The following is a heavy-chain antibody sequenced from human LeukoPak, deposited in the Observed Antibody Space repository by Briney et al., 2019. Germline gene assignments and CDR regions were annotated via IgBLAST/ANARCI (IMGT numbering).Heavy chain of an antibody. J-gene: IGHJ4*02. CDR1: GFTFSSYN. CDR2: ISSSSSYI. D-gene: IGHD3-16*02. Sequence: PGGSLRLSCAASGFTFSSYNMNWVRQAPGKGLEWVSSISSSSSYIYYADSVKGRFTISRDNAKNSLYLQMNSLRAEDTAVYYCARDIYDYVWGSYRYWGQGTLVTVSS. V-gene: IGHV3-21*01. CDR3: ARDIYDYVWGSYRY.